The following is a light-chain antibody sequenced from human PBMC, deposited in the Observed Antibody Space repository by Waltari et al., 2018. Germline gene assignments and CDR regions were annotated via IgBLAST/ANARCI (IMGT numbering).Light chain of an antibody. V-gene: IGLV3-10*01. Sequence: SYEFTQTPPVSVSPGQTARITCSGHDFPTTYAYWFHQKSGQAPRLVIYEDTKRPSGIPERFSGSSSGTVATLTISGAQVDDEADYYCYSSDSTGLRVFGGGTTVVVL. J-gene: IGLJ1*01. CDR2: EDT. CDR3: YSSDSTGLRV. CDR1: DFPTTY.